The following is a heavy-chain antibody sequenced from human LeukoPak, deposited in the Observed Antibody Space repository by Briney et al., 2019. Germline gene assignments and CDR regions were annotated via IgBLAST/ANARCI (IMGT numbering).Heavy chain of an antibody. CDR2: ISGSGGST. D-gene: IGHD3-22*01. V-gene: IGHV3-23*01. J-gene: IGHJ4*02. Sequence: GGSLRLSCAASGFTFSSYAMSWVRQAPGKGLEWVSAISGSGGSTYYVDSVKGRFTISRDNSKNTLYLQMNSLRAEDTAVYYCAKDFRGLTMIVVETFDYWGQGTLVTVSS. CDR3: AKDFRGLTMIVVETFDY. CDR1: GFTFSSYA.